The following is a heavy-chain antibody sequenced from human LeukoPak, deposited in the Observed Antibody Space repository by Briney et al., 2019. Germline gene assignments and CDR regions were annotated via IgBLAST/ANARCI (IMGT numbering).Heavy chain of an antibody. CDR1: GFTFSSYA. D-gene: IGHD1-7*01. J-gene: IGHJ6*03. Sequence: GGSLRLSCAASGFTFSSYAMSWVRQAPGKGLEWVSAISGSGGSTYYADSVKGRFTISRDNSKNTLYLQMNSLRAEDTAVYYCAKDLRTRTGTTQPVSYYYYYMDVWGKGTTVTVSS. V-gene: IGHV3-23*01. CDR3: AKDLRTRTGTTQPVSYYYYYMDV. CDR2: ISGSGGST.